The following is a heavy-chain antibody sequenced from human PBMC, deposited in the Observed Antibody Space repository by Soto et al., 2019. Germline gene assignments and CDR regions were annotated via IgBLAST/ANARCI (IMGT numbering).Heavy chain of an antibody. J-gene: IGHJ4*02. V-gene: IGHV3-23*01. D-gene: IGHD3-10*01. CDR2: ISGSGGST. Sequence: EVQLLESGGGLVQPGGSLRLSCAASGFTFSSYAMSWVRQAPGKGLEWVSAISGSGGSTYYADSVKGRFTISRDNSKNTLYLQMNIMRAEDTAVYYCAKEQYSTMVRGVGFDYWGQGTLVTVSS. CDR1: GFTFSSYA. CDR3: AKEQYSTMVRGVGFDY.